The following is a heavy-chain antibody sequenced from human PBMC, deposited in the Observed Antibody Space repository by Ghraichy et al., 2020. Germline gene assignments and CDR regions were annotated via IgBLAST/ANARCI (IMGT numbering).Heavy chain of an antibody. Sequence: GGSLRLSCAASGFTFSSYSMNWVRQAPGKGLEWVSYISYSSSAIYYADPLKGRFTISRDNAKTSLYLQMNSLRDEDTAVYYCARGVNINSSGRFDPWGQGTQVTVSS. J-gene: IGHJ5*02. D-gene: IGHD2/OR15-2a*01. CDR1: GFTFSSYS. CDR3: ARGVNINSSGRFDP. CDR2: ISYSSSAI. V-gene: IGHV3-48*02.